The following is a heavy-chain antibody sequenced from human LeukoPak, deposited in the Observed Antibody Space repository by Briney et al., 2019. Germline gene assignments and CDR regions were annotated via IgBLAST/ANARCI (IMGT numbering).Heavy chain of an antibody. CDR2: TYYSGST. CDR3: VRPYYYDSRIDP. V-gene: IGHV4-30-4*01. J-gene: IGHJ5*02. CDR1: GGSISSGDYY. D-gene: IGHD3-22*01. Sequence: PSETLSLTCTVSGGSISSGDYYWSWIRQPPGKGLEWIGYTYYSGSTYYNPSLKSRVAMSVDTSKNQFSLKLSSVTAADTAVYYCVRPYYYDSRIDPWGQGILVTVSS.